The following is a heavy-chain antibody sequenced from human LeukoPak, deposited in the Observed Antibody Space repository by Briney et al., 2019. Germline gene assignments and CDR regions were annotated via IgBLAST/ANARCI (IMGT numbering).Heavy chain of an antibody. D-gene: IGHD3-3*01. CDR2: INPNSGGT. CDR1: GYTLTSYG. J-gene: IGHJ4*02. Sequence: ASVKVSCKASGYTLTSYGISWVRQAPGQGLEWMGWINPNSGGTNYAQKFQGRVTMTRDTSISTAYMELSRLRSDDTAVYYCAREWSESYFDYWGQGTLVTISS. CDR3: AREWSESYFDY. V-gene: IGHV1-2*02.